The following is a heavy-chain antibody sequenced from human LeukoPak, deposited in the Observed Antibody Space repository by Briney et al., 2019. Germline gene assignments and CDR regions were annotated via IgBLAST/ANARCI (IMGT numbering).Heavy chain of an antibody. CDR1: GFTLSSYG. CDR2: IRYDGSNK. J-gene: IGHJ4*02. D-gene: IGHD1-26*01. V-gene: IGHV3-30*02. Sequence: PGGSLRLSCAASGFTLSSYGMHWVRQAPGKGLEWVAFIRYDGSNKYYADSVKGRFTISRDNSKNTLYLQMNSLRAEDTAVYYCAKSRISGSFSFDYWGQGTLVTVSS. CDR3: AKSRISGSFSFDY.